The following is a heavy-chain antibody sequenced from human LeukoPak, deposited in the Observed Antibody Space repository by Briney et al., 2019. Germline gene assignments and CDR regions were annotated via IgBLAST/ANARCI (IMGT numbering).Heavy chain of an antibody. CDR3: ARADSSGYYSLDYYYYGMDV. CDR1: GGSVSSYY. D-gene: IGHD3-22*01. V-gene: IGHV4-59*08. Sequence: SETLSLTCTVSGGSVSSYYWSWIRQPPGKGLEWIGYIYYSGSINYNPSLKSRVTISVDTSKNQFSLKLSSVTAADTAVYYCARADSSGYYSLDYYYYGMDVWGQGTTVTVSS. CDR2: IYYSGSI. J-gene: IGHJ6*02.